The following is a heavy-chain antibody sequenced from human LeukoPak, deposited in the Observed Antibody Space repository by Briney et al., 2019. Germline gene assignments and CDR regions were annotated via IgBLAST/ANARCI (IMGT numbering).Heavy chain of an antibody. Sequence: GGSLRLSCAASGFTFSSYAMNWIRQAPGKGLEWVSAISGSGGSTYYADSVKGRFTISRDNSKNKLYLQMNSLRAEDTAVYYCAKLSLNWMVTPRGCYFDYWGQGTLVTVSS. CDR3: AKLSLNWMVTPRGCYFDY. CDR1: GFTFSSYA. D-gene: IGHD5-18*01. V-gene: IGHV3-23*01. CDR2: ISGSGGST. J-gene: IGHJ4*02.